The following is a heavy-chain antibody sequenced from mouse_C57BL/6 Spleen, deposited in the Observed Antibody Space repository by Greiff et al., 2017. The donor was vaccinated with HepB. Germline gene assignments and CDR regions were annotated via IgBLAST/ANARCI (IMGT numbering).Heavy chain of an antibody. J-gene: IGHJ3*01. V-gene: IGHV1-62-2*01. CDR3: ARYEGGAFYDGYYPFAY. CDR2: FYPGSGSI. D-gene: IGHD2-3*01. CDR1: GYTFTEYT. Sequence: QVQLQQSGAELVKPGASVKLSCKASGYTFTEYTIHWVKQRSGQGLEWIGWFYPGSGSIKYNEKFKDKATLTADKSSSTVYMELSRLTSEDSAVYFCARYEGGAFYDGYYPFAYWGQGTLVTVSA.